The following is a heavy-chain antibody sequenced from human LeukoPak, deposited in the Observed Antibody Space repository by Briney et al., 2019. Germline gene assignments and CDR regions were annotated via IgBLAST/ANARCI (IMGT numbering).Heavy chain of an antibody. Sequence: GGSLRLSCAASGFTFRSYEMNWVRQAPGKGLEWVSYISSSSSTIYYSDSLKGRFTISRDNSKNTLYLQMNSLRAEDTAVYYCAKDGSSGSFDYWGQGTLVTVSS. CDR2: ISSSSSTI. CDR1: GFTFRSYE. CDR3: AKDGSSGSFDY. D-gene: IGHD3-10*01. V-gene: IGHV3-48*01. J-gene: IGHJ4*02.